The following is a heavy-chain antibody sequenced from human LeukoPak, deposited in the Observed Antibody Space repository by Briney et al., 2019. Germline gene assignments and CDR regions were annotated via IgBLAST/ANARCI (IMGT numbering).Heavy chain of an antibody. CDR1: GGSFSGYY. CDR2: ITHSGTT. Sequence: AETLSLTCAVYGGSFSGYYWSWIRQPPGKGLEWIGVITHSGTTNYNPSLKSRVTISVDTSNNQFSLKLSSVTAADTAVYYCARGDYCSGGSCYSPPFDYWGQGTLVTVSS. CDR3: ARGDYCSGGSCYSPPFDY. V-gene: IGHV4-34*01. D-gene: IGHD2-15*01. J-gene: IGHJ4*02.